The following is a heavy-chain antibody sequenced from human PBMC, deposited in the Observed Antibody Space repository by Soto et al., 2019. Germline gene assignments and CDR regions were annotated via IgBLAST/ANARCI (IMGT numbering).Heavy chain of an antibody. J-gene: IGHJ3*02. CDR3: ARGKGTGVTRVGAFDI. CDR2: ISSSSSTI. CDR1: GFTFSSYS. V-gene: IGHV3-48*01. Sequence: PGGSLRLSCAASGFTFSSYSMNWVRQAPGKGLEWVSYISSSSSTIYYADSVKGRFTISRDNAKNSLYLQMNSLRAEDTAVYYCARGKGTGVTRVGAFDIWGQGTMVTVS. D-gene: IGHD2-8*02.